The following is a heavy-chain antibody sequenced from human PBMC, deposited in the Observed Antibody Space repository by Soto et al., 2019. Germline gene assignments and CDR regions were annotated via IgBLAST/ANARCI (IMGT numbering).Heavy chain of an antibody. D-gene: IGHD3-10*01. CDR3: AREGPGSGTNWFDL. CDR1: GGSISSGGYY. CDR2: IYYSGST. J-gene: IGHJ5*02. V-gene: IGHV4-31*03. Sequence: SETLSLTCTVSGGSISSGGYYWSWIRQHPGKGLEWIGYIYYSGSTYYNPSLKSRVTISVDTSKNQFSLKLSSVTAADTAVYYCAREGPGSGTNWFDLWGQGTLVTVSS.